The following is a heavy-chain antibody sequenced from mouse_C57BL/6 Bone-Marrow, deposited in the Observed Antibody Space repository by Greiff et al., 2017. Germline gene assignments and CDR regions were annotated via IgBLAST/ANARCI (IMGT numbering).Heavy chain of an antibody. CDR2: IDPSDSYT. Sequence: QVQLQQPGAELVQPGASVKLSCTASGYTFTSYWMQWVKQRPGQGLEWIGEIDPSDSYTNYNQKFKGKATLTVATSSSPAYMQLSGLTSEDSAVYYCAREDYGSTFDVWGTGTTVTVSS. D-gene: IGHD1-1*01. J-gene: IGHJ1*03. CDR3: AREDYGSTFDV. V-gene: IGHV1-50*01. CDR1: GYTFTSYW.